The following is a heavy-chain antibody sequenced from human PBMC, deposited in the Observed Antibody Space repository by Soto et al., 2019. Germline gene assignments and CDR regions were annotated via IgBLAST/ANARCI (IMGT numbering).Heavy chain of an antibody. V-gene: IGHV3-11*04. CDR1: GFTFSDHY. Sequence: VGSLRLSCAASGFTFSDHYMTWIRQAPGKGLEWVSYISGSGTTIYYTDSVKGRFTVSRDNAKNSVYLQMNSLRAEDTAVYYCASDPYYYASDYWGQGALVTVSS. CDR2: ISGSGTTI. CDR3: ASDPYYYASDY. J-gene: IGHJ4*02. D-gene: IGHD3-10*01.